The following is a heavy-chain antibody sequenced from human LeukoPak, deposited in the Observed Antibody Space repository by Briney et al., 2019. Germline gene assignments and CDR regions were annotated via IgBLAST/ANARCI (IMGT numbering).Heavy chain of an antibody. V-gene: IGHV2-70*11. Sequence: ESGPALVNPTQTLTLTCTFSGFSLSTSGMCVSWIRQPPGKALEWLARIDWDDDKYYSTSLKTRLTISKDTSKNQVVLTMTNMDPVDTATYYCARISLAGREGSGGFDYWGQGTLVTVSS. CDR1: GFSLSTSGMC. D-gene: IGHD1-26*01. CDR2: IDWDDDK. CDR3: ARISLAGREGSGGFDY. J-gene: IGHJ4*02.